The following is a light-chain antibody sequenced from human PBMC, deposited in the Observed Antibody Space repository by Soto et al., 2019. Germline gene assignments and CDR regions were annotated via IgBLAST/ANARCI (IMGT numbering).Light chain of an antibody. CDR3: CSYAGSYVV. J-gene: IGLJ2*01. CDR1: SSDVGGYNY. V-gene: IGLV2-11*01. Sequence: SCTGTSSDVGGYNYVSWYQQHPGKAPKLMIYDVSKRPSGVPDRFSGSKSGNTASLTISGLRAEDEADYYCCSYAGSYVVFGGGTKVTVL. CDR2: DVS.